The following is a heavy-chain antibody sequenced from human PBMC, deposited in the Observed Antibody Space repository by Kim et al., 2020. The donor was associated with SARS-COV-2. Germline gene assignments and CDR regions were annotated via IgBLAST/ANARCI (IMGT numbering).Heavy chain of an antibody. Sequence: NGNTKYSQKFQGRVTLTRDTSASTAYMELSSLRSEDTAVYYCAKFAGGVYWGQGTLVTVSS. CDR2: NGNT. D-gene: IGHD3-16*01. CDR3: AKFAGGVY. J-gene: IGHJ4*02. V-gene: IGHV1-3*01.